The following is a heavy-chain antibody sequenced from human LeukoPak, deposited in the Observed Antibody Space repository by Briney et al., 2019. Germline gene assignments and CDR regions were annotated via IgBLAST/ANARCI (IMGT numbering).Heavy chain of an antibody. CDR1: GYTFSNHD. J-gene: IGHJ4*02. CDR3: ARGYDSSGYPSDY. D-gene: IGHD3-22*01. Sequence: GASVKVSCQASGYTFSNHDINWVRQAPGQGLEWMGWMNPNSGDTGYAQKFQGRLSITRDTSISTAYMELSSLRSEDTAVYYCARGYDSSGYPSDYWGQGTLVTVSS. V-gene: IGHV1-8*03. CDR2: MNPNSGDT.